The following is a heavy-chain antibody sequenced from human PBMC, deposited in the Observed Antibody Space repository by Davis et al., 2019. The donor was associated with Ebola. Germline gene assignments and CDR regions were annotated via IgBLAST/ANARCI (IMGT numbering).Heavy chain of an antibody. D-gene: IGHD4-17*01. CDR2: IKQDGSEK. CDR1: GFTFSSYW. V-gene: IGHV3-7*01. J-gene: IGHJ6*02. Sequence: GESLKISCAASGFTFSSYWMSWVRQAPGKGLEWVANIKQDGSEKYYVDSVKGRFTISRDNAKNSLYLQMNSLRAEDTAVYYCARDLATTVTTFGYYYYYGMDVWGQGTTVTVSS. CDR3: ARDLATTVTTFGYYYYYGMDV.